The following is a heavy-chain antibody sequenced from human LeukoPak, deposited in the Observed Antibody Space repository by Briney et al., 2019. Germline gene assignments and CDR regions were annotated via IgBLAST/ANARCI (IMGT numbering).Heavy chain of an antibody. CDR2: INSDGSST. D-gene: IGHD2-15*01. CDR3: AKEYCSGRCSEDYFDY. CDR1: GFTFSSYW. Sequence: GGSLRLSCAASGFTFSSYWVHWVRQAPGKGLVWVSPINSDGSSTSYADSVKGRFTISRDNAKNTLYLQLNSLRAEDTAVYYCAKEYCSGRCSEDYFDYWGQGTLVTVSS. J-gene: IGHJ4*02. V-gene: IGHV3-74*01.